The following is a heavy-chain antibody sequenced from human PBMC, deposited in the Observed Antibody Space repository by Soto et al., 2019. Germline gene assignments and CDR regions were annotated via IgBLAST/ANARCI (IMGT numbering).Heavy chain of an antibody. D-gene: IGHD6-13*01. J-gene: IGHJ4*02. CDR2: ISAHNGNT. Sequence: ASVKVSCKASGYTFTSYGISWVRQAPGQGLEWMGWISAHNGNTDYAQKFQGRVTMTTDTSTSTASMELRSLRSDDTAVYYCARGSYISSWYSLDYWGQGTLVTISS. V-gene: IGHV1-18*04. CDR3: ARGSYISSWYSLDY. CDR1: GYTFTSYG.